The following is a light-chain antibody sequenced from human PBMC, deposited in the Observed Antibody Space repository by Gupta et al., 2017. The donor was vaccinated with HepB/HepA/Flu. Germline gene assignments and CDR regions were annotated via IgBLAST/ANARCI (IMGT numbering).Light chain of an antibody. CDR2: DAS. CDR3: QQRSSWPPT. V-gene: IGKV3-11*01. CDR1: QSIISY. J-gene: IGKJ1*01. Sequence: EIVLTQSPATLSLSPGDRATLSCRASQSIISYLAWYQQKPGQAPRLLIYDASTRATGIPTRFSGGGFGTDFALTISNLEPEDFAVYYCQQRSSWPPTFGQGTKVEIK.